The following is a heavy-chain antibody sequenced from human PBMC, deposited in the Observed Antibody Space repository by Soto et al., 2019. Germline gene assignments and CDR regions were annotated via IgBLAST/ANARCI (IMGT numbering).Heavy chain of an antibody. J-gene: IGHJ6*02. Sequence: TLSLTCTVSGGSISSSSYYWGWIRQPPGKGLEWIGSIYYSGSTYYNPSLKSRVTISVDTSKNQFSLKLSSVTAADTAVYYCARPLGSGVGIWYYYGMDVWGQGTTVTVSS. D-gene: IGHD3-10*01. CDR2: IYYSGST. CDR3: ARPLGSGVGIWYYYGMDV. CDR1: GGSISSSSYY. V-gene: IGHV4-39*01.